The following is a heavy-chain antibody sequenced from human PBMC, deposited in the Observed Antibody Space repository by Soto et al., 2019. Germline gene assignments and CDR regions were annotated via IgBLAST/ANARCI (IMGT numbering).Heavy chain of an antibody. V-gene: IGHV3-23*01. CDR3: AKAPSDYCSSTSCYEEDYYFDY. Sequence: EVQLLESGGGLVQPGGSLRLSCAASGFTLSSYAMSWVRQAPGKGLEWVSAISGSGGSTYYADSVKGRFTISRDNSKNTLYLQMNSLRAEDTAVYYCAKAPSDYCSSTSCYEEDYYFDYWGQGTLVTVSS. CDR1: GFTLSSYA. CDR2: ISGSGGST. D-gene: IGHD2-2*01. J-gene: IGHJ4*02.